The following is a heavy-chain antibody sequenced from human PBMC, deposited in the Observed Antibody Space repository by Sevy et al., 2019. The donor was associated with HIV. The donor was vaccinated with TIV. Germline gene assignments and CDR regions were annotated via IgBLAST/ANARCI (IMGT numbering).Heavy chain of an antibody. CDR3: ARDRGRGEVALDL. CDR1: GFRFRDYR. V-gene: IGHV3-48*02. J-gene: IGHJ5*02. Sequence: GGSLRLSCAASGFRFRDYRMNWVRQAPGKGLEGVSYITSSSNTMNYADSVKGRFTISRDNGRNSLYLQINSLRHEDTAVYYCARDRGRGEVALDLWGQGTLVTVSS. CDR2: ITSSSNTM. D-gene: IGHD3-10*01.